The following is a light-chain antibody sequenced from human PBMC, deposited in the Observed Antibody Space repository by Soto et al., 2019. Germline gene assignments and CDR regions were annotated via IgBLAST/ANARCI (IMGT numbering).Light chain of an antibody. J-gene: IGLJ1*01. CDR3: CSYAGNSLYV. CDR1: SSDVGSYNL. CDR2: EGS. V-gene: IGLV2-23*01. Sequence: QSALTQPASVSGSPGQSITISCTGTSSDVGSYNLVSWYQQHPGKAPKLMIYEGSKRPSGVSNRFSGSKSGNTASLTISGLQAADEADYYCCSYAGNSLYVFGTGTKVTVL.